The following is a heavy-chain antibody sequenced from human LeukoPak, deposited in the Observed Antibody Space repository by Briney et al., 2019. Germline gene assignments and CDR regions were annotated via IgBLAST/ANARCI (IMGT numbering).Heavy chain of an antibody. CDR3: SRVRYYYDSSGYYSPYYFDY. CDR1: GFTFGDYA. D-gene: IGHD3-22*01. CDR2: IRSKAYGGTT. Sequence: GGSLRLSCTASGFTFGDYAMSWVRQAPGEGLEWVGFIRSKAYGGTTEYAASVKGRFTISRDDSKSIAYLQMNSLKTEDTAVYYCSRVRYYYDSSGYYSPYYFDYWGQGTLVTVSS. V-gene: IGHV3-49*04. J-gene: IGHJ4*02.